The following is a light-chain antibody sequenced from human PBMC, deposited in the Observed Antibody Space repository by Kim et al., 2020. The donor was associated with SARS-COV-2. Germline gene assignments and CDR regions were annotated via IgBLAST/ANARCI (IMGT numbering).Light chain of an antibody. J-gene: IGLJ2*01. CDR1: SIGSKS. Sequence: PGKTARITCGVNSIGSKSVHWYQQRPGQAPVLVISYDSDRPSGIPERFSGSNSGNTATLTINRVETEDEADYYCQVWDSSSDHRVVFGGGTQLTVL. CDR2: YDS. V-gene: IGLV3-21*04. CDR3: QVWDSSSDHRVV.